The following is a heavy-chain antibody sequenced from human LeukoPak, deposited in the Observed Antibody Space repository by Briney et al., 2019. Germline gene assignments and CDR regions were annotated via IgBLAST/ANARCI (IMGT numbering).Heavy chain of an antibody. CDR2: ISSRGSTI. Sequence: GGSLRLSCAASGFTFSDYYMSWIRQAPGKGLEWVSYISSRGSTIYYADSVKGRFTISRDNAKNSLYLQMNRLRTEDTAVYYCARYGIEMATNRIDYWGQGTLVTVSS. CDR3: ARYGIEMATNRIDY. D-gene: IGHD5-24*01. V-gene: IGHV3-11*04. CDR1: GFTFSDYY. J-gene: IGHJ4*02.